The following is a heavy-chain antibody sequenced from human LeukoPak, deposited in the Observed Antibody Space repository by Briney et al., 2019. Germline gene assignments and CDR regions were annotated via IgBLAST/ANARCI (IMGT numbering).Heavy chain of an antibody. D-gene: IGHD3-16*02. Sequence: SSETLSLTCAVYGGSSSGYYWSWIRQPPGKGLEWIGEINHSGSTNYNPSLKSRVTISVDTSKNQFSLKLSSVTAADTAVYYCARARLFGGVIAWRGAWFDPWGQGTLVTVSS. CDR1: GGSSSGYY. CDR3: ARARLFGGVIAWRGAWFDP. J-gene: IGHJ5*02. CDR2: INHSGST. V-gene: IGHV4-34*01.